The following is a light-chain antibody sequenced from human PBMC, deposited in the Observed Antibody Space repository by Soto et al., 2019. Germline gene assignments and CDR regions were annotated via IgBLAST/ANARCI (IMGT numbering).Light chain of an antibody. CDR1: QSISSY. V-gene: IGKV1-39*01. CDR3: QQSYSTLSWT. Sequence: DIQMTQSPSSLSASVEDRVTITCRASQSISSYLNWYQQKPGKAPKLLIYAASSLQSGVPSRFSGSGSGTDFTLTISILQPEDFATYYCQQSYSTLSWTFGQGTKVDIK. CDR2: AAS. J-gene: IGKJ1*01.